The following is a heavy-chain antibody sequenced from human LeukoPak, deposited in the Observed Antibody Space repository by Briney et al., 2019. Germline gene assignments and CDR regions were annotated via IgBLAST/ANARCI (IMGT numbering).Heavy chain of an antibody. D-gene: IGHD3-10*01. CDR2: IYYSGST. CDR1: GGSISSGDYY. CDR3: ARDQAPYYYGSGPPDI. Sequence: SETLSLTCTVSGGSISSGDYYWSWIRQPPGKGLEWIGYIYYSGSTNYNPSLKSRVTISVDTSKNQFSLKLSSVTAADTAVYYCARDQAPYYYGSGPPDIWGQGTMVTVSS. J-gene: IGHJ3*02. V-gene: IGHV4-61*08.